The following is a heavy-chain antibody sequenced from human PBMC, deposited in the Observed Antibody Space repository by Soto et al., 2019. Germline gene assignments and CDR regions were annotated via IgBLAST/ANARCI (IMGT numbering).Heavy chain of an antibody. CDR1: GFTFSSYT. Sequence: QVQLVESGGGVVQPGRSLRLSCAASGFTFSSYTMHWVRQAPGEGLDWVAIISDDGVHKFYADSVKGRFTISRDNSKNTLCLQMNGLRGEDTAVYYWATKTLGATRNLERWGQGSLVTVSS. V-gene: IGHV3-30-3*01. CDR2: ISDDGVHK. CDR3: ATKTLGATRNLER. J-gene: IGHJ4*02. D-gene: IGHD1-26*01.